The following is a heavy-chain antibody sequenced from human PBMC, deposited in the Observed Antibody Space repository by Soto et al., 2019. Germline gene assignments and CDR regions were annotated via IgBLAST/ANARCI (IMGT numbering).Heavy chain of an antibody. J-gene: IGHJ6*03. CDR1: GFTFSSYW. CDR2: IKQDGSEK. D-gene: IGHD6-6*01. Sequence: GGSLRLSCAASGFTFSSYWMSWVRQAPGKGLEWVANIKQDGSEKYYVDSVKGRFTISRDNAKNSLYLQMNSLRAEDTAVYYCAREYSSSSWDYYYYYMDVWGKGTTVTVSS. CDR3: AREYSSSSWDYYYYYMDV. V-gene: IGHV3-7*01.